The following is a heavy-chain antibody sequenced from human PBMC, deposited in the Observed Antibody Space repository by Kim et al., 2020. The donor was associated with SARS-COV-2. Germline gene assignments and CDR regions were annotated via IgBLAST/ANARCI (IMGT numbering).Heavy chain of an antibody. V-gene: IGHV1-69*13. Sequence: SVKVSCKASGGTFSSYAISWVRQAPGQGLEWMGGIIPIFGTANYAQKFQGRVTITADESTSTAYMELSSMRSEDTAVYYCAREIRSLGVATHYYYYYYGMDVWGQGTTVTVSS. CDR3: AREIRSLGVATHYYYYYYGMDV. D-gene: IGHD5-12*01. J-gene: IGHJ6*02. CDR1: GGTFSSYA. CDR2: IIPIFGTA.